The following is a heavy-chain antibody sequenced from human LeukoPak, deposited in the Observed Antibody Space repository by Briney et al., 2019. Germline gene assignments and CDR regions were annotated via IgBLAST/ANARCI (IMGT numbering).Heavy chain of an antibody. D-gene: IGHD2-8*01. Sequence: SGGSLRLSCAASGFTLTNYAKSWVRQAPGKGLDWVSAISGSGDSTSYADSVKGRFTISRDNSKNTLYLQMNGLRVEDTAVYYCARDPPAVSINTYAWGQGTLVTVSS. CDR1: GFTLTNYA. CDR3: ARDPPAVSINTYA. J-gene: IGHJ4*02. CDR2: ISGSGDST. V-gene: IGHV3-23*01.